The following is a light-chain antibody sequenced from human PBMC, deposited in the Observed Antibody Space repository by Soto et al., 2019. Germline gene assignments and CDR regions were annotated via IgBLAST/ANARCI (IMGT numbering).Light chain of an antibody. V-gene: IGKV1-39*01. CDR1: QSIKNY. Sequence: DIQMTQSPSSLSADIGDRVTITCRASQSIKNYLNWYQHKPGAAPKLLIFGASNLESGVPSRFSGSGSGTEFTLSISSLQPEDFASSYCQQGYSTSPITLGQGTRLEIK. CDR3: QQGYSTSPIT. J-gene: IGKJ5*01. CDR2: GAS.